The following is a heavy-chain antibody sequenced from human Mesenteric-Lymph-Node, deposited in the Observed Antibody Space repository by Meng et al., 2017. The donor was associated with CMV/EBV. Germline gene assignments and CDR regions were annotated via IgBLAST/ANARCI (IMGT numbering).Heavy chain of an antibody. J-gene: IGHJ5*02. CDR2: IYWDDDK. CDR1: LSATGVR. D-gene: IGHD4-23*01. CDR3: AHAGPMTTVVKTRINWFDP. Sequence: LSATGVRVGWIRQPPGKVVEWLALIYWDDDKRYRPSLNSRLTITKDTSKNQVVLTMANMDPVDTATYSCAHAGPMTTVVKTRINWFDPCGQGTLVTVSS. V-gene: IGHV2-5*02.